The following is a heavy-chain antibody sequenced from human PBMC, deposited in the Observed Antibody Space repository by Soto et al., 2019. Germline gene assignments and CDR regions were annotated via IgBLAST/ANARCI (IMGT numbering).Heavy chain of an antibody. J-gene: IGHJ4*02. CDR3: ATHRSEVFLEWLQEGPSGF. V-gene: IGHV1-24*01. D-gene: IGHD3-3*01. CDR2: FDPEDGET. Sequence: ASVKVSCKVSGYTLTDLSMQWVRQAPGKGLERMGGFDPEDGETIYAQKFQGRVTMTEDTATDTAYMELSSLRSEDTAVYYCATHRSEVFLEWLQEGPSGFWGQGTLVPVSS. CDR1: GYTLTDLS.